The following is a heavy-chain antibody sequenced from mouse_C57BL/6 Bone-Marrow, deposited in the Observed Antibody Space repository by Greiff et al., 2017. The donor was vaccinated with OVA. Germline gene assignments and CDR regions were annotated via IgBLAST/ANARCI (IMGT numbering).Heavy chain of an antibody. CDR2: ISSGGDYI. Sequence: EVKVEESGEGLVKPGGSLKLSCAASGFTFSSYAMSWVRQTPEKRLEWVAYISSGGDYIYYADTVKGRFTISRDNARNTLYLQMSSLKSEDTAMYYCTRDQGSLLPYFDVWGTGTTVTVSS. CDR3: TRDQGSLLPYFDV. V-gene: IGHV5-9-1*02. D-gene: IGHD1-1*01. CDR1: GFTFSSYA. J-gene: IGHJ1*03.